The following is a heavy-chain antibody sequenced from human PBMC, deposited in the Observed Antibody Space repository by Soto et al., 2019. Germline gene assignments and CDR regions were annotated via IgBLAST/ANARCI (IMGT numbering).Heavy chain of an antibody. Sequence: ASVKVSCKASGYTFTSYAMHWVRQAPGQRLEWMGWINAGNGNTKYSQKFQGRVTITRDTSASTAYMELSSLRSEDTAVYYFSILYYGSGSYYNVNYYYMDVWGEGTTVTVSS. CDR2: INAGNGNT. CDR1: GYTFTSYA. V-gene: IGHV1-3*01. J-gene: IGHJ6*03. D-gene: IGHD3-10*01. CDR3: SILYYGSGSYYNVNYYYMDV.